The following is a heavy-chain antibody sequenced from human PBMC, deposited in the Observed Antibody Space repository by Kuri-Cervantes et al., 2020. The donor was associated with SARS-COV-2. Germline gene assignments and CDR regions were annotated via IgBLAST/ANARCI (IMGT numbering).Heavy chain of an antibody. CDR1: GFTFSNAW. Sequence: GGSLRLSCAASGFTFSNAWMNWVRQAPGKGLEWVSSISSSSSYIYYADSVKGRFTISRDNAKNSLYLQMNSLRAEDTAVYYCAREDYDFWRSPYYYYMDVWGKGTTVTVSS. CDR2: ISSSSSYI. CDR3: AREDYDFWRSPYYYYMDV. V-gene: IGHV3-21*01. J-gene: IGHJ6*03. D-gene: IGHD3-3*01.